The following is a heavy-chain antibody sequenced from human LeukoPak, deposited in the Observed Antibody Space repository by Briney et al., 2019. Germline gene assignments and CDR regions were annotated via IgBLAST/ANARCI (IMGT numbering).Heavy chain of an antibody. D-gene: IGHD3-10*01. J-gene: IGHJ6*03. CDR3: ARRAGDTMVRGPQQYYYYYMDV. CDR1: GFTFSSYA. CDR2: IGGSGGSS. Sequence: GGSLRLSCAASGFTFSSYAMSWVRQAPGKGLEWVSGIGGSGGSSYYADSVKGRFTISRDNSKSTLYLQMNTLRAEDTAVYYCARRAGDTMVRGPQQYYYYYMDVWGKGTTVTVSS. V-gene: IGHV3-23*01.